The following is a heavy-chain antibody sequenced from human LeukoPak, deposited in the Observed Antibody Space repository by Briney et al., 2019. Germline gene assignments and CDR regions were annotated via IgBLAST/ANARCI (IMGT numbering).Heavy chain of an antibody. V-gene: IGHV4-59*01. CDR1: GGSISSYY. J-gene: IGHJ6*03. CDR2: IYYSGST. Sequence: PSETLSLTCTVSGGSISSYYWSWIRQPPGKGLGWIGYIYYSGSTNYNPSLKSRVTISVDTSKNQFSLKLSSVTAADTAVYYCARVLGSSSSRYYMDVWGKGTTVTVSS. D-gene: IGHD6-6*01. CDR3: ARVLGSSSSRYYMDV.